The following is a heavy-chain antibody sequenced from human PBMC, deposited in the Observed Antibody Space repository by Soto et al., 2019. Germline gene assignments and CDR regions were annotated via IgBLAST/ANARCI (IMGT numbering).Heavy chain of an antibody. V-gene: IGHV4-59*01. CDR2: IYYSGST. Sequence: PSETLSLTCTVSGGSISSYYWSWIRQPPGEGLEWIGYIYYSGSTNYNPSLKSRVTISVDTSKNQFSLKLSSVTAADTAVYYCARAGTTMVRGVISGWFDPWGQGTLVTVSS. CDR3: ARAGTTMVRGVISGWFDP. J-gene: IGHJ5*02. D-gene: IGHD3-10*01. CDR1: GGSISSYY.